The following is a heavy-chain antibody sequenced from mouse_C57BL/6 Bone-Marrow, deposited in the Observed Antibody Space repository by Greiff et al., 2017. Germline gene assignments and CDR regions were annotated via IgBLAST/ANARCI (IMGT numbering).Heavy chain of an antibody. CDR3: ARGRPYYYGNYLHFDY. D-gene: IGHD2-1*01. CDR1: GYTFTDYF. Sequence: QVQPQQSGAELVRPGASVKLSCKASGYTFTDYFINWVKQRPGQGLEWIARIYPGSGNTYYNEKFKGKATLTAEKSSSTAYMQLSSLTSEDSAVYFCARGRPYYYGNYLHFDYWGQGTTLTVSS. J-gene: IGHJ2*01. CDR2: IYPGSGNT. V-gene: IGHV1-76*01.